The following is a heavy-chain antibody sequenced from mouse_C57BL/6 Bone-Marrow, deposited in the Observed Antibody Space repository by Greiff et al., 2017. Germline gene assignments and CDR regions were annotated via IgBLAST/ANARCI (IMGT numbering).Heavy chain of an antibody. J-gene: IGHJ2*01. CDR2: IYPRSGNT. D-gene: IGHD1-1*01. CDR1: GYTFTSYG. V-gene: IGHV1-81*01. Sequence: VKLQESGAELARPGASVKLSCKASGYTFTSYGISWVKQRTGQGLEWIGEIYPRSGNTYYNEKFKGKATLTADKSSSTAYMELRSLTSEDSAFYFCARVTTGYWGQGTTLTVSS. CDR3: ARVTTGY.